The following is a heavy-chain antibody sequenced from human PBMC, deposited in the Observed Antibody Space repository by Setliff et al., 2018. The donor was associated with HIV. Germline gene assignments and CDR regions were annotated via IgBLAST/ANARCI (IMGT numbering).Heavy chain of an antibody. Sequence: SETLSLTCAVSGGSFSGYYWSWFRQPPGKGLEWIGEINQSGGINYNPSLKSRVTISIDTFKEQFSLKLNSVTAADTAVYYCARGPAEWQIVVVPASHWYFDLWGSGPLVTVSS. D-gene: IGHD2-2*01. CDR3: ARGPAEWQIVVVPASHWYFDL. CDR2: INQSGGI. CDR1: GGSFSGYY. J-gene: IGHJ2*01. V-gene: IGHV4-34*01.